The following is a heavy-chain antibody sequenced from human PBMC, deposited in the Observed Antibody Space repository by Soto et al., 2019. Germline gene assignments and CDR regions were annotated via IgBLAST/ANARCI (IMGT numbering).Heavy chain of an antibody. Sequence: LRLSCTASGFTFGDYAMSWVRQAPGKGLEWVGFIRSKAYGGTTEYAASVKGRFTISRDDSKSIAYLQMNSLKTEDTAVYYCTRDPSVPYYYYYGMDVWGQGTTVTVSS. V-gene: IGHV3-49*04. D-gene: IGHD6-19*01. J-gene: IGHJ6*02. CDR3: TRDPSVPYYYYYGMDV. CDR2: IRSKAYGGTT. CDR1: GFTFGDYA.